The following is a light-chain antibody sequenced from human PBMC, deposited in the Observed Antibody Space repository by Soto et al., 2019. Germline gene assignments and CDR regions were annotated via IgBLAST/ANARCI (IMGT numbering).Light chain of an antibody. J-gene: IGLJ1*01. CDR2: DNN. CDR3: QSYDSSLSGSYV. V-gene: IGLV1-40*01. CDR1: SSNIGAGYD. Sequence: QALITQPPSVSGAPGQRVIISCTGSSSNIGAGYDVHWYQQLPGTAPRLLIYDNNNRPSGVPARFSVSKSDTSASLAITGLQPEDEADYYCQSYDSSLSGSYVFGTGTKVTVL.